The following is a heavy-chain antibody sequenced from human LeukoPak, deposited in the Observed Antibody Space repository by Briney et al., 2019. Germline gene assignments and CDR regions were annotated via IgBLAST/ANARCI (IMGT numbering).Heavy chain of an antibody. CDR3: ARDERDSYDFWSGFGENYYYGMDV. J-gene: IGHJ6*02. CDR1: GFTFSDYY. D-gene: IGHD3-3*01. CDR2: ISSSGSTI. V-gene: IGHV3-11*01. Sequence: TPGGSLRLSCAASGFTFSDYYMSWIRQAPGKGLEWVSYISSSGSTIYYADSVKGRFTISRDNAKNSLYLQMNSLRAEDTAVYYCARDERDSYDFWSGFGENYYYGMDVWGQGTTVTVSS.